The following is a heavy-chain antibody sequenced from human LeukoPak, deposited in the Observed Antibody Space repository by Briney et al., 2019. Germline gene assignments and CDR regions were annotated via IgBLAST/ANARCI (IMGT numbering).Heavy chain of an antibody. CDR3: ARDTNYYDSSGLGY. CDR1: GYTFTSYY. V-gene: IGHV1-46*01. CDR2: INPSGGST. D-gene: IGHD3-22*01. Sequence: ASVKVSCKASGYTFTSYYIHWVRQAPGQGLEWMGIINPSGGSTSYAQKFQGRVTMTGDMSTSTVYMELSSLRSDDTAVYYCARDTNYYDSSGLGYWGQGTLVTVSS. J-gene: IGHJ4*02.